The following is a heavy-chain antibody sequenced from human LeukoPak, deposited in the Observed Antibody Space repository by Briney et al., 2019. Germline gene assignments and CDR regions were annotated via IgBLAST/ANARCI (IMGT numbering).Heavy chain of an antibody. CDR3: ARANFLYCSSSTCLFDY. CDR1: GYTFTDYY. V-gene: IGHV1-2*02. Sequence: ASVKVSCKASGYTFTDYYMHWVRHAPGQGCELMGWINPNDGDTNYAQKFQGRVTMTRDTSISTAHMEVSRLRSDDTAVYYCARANFLYCSSSTCLFDYWGQGTLVTVSS. J-gene: IGHJ4*02. D-gene: IGHD2-2*01. CDR2: INPNDGDT.